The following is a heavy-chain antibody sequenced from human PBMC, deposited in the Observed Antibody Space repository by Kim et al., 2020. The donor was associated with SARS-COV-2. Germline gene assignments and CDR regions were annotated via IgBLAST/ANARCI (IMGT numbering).Heavy chain of an antibody. J-gene: IGHJ5*02. D-gene: IGHD6-13*01. CDR2: IIPIFGTA. Sequence: SVKVSCKASGGTFSSYAISWVRQAPGQGLEWMGGIIPIFGTANYAQKFQGRVTITADESTSTAYMELSSLRSEDTAVYYCAFDSSSWRSHWFDPWGQGTLVTVSS. V-gene: IGHV1-69*13. CDR3: AFDSSSWRSHWFDP. CDR1: GGTFSSYA.